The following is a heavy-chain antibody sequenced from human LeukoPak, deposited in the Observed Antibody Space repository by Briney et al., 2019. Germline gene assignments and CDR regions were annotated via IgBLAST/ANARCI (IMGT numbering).Heavy chain of an antibody. CDR2: FHFSGAI. J-gene: IGHJ4*02. Sequence: PSETLSLTCTVSGVSITSYSHNYDWIRQPPGKGLEWIGGFHFSGAINYNPSLKSRVTIFVDTSKKQISLKLTSVTPADTAVYYCATAGPISGRHNYFDSWGQGTLVTVSS. CDR1: GVSITSYSHN. V-gene: IGHV4-39*07. CDR3: ATAGPISGRHNYFDS. D-gene: IGHD3-10*01.